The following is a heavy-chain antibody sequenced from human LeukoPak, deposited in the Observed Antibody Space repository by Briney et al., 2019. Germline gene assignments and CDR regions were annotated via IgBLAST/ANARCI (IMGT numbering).Heavy chain of an antibody. CDR3: ARDLSPDHYFDY. V-gene: IGHV4-31*11. Sequence: PSETLSLTCAVSGGSISSGGYYWSWIRQHPGKGLEWIGYIYYSGSTNYNPSLKSRVTISVDTSKNQFSLKLSSVTAADTAVYYCARDLSPDHYFDYWGQGTLVTVSS. CDR2: IYYSGST. D-gene: IGHD3-9*01. CDR1: GGSISSGGYY. J-gene: IGHJ4*02.